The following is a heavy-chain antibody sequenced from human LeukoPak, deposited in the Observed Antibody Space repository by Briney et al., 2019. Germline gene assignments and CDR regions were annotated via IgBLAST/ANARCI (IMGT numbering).Heavy chain of an antibody. V-gene: IGHV4-59*11. Sequence: PSETLSLTCTVSGGSISSHYWSWIRQPPGKGLEWIGYIYYSGSTNYNPSLESRVTISVDTSKNQFSLKLSSVTAADTAVYYCARHRAWYFDLWGRGTLVTVSS. CDR2: IYYSGST. J-gene: IGHJ2*01. D-gene: IGHD3-10*01. CDR3: ARHRAWYFDL. CDR1: GGSISSHY.